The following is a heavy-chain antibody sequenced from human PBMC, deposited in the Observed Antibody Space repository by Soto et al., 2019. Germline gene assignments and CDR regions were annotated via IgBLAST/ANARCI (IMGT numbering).Heavy chain of an antibody. D-gene: IGHD1-1*01. V-gene: IGHV3-23*01. CDR3: AKFGMATTKRSLPYYIDY. Sequence: EVQLLESGGGLVQPGGSLRLSCAASGFTFSSYAMSWVRQAPGKGLEWVSSISGSGGGTYYADSVKGRFTFSRDNSKNTLYLQMNSLRAEDTAVYYCAKFGMATTKRSLPYYIDYWGQGALVTVSS. CDR1: GFTFSSYA. J-gene: IGHJ4*02. CDR2: ISGSGGGT.